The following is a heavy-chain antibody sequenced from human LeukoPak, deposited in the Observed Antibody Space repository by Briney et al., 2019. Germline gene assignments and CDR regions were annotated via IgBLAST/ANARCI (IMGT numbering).Heavy chain of an antibody. D-gene: IGHD6-13*01. CDR1: GFTFSSYS. J-gene: IGHJ6*02. V-gene: IGHV3-21*01. CDR2: ISSSSSYI. CDR3: ARGRGIAAAGTKDAYYYYGMDV. Sequence: PGGPLRLSCAASGFTFSSYSMNWVRQAPGKGLEWVSSISSSSSYIYYADSVKGRFTISRDNAKNSLYLQMNSLRAEDTAVYYCARGRGIAAAGTKDAYYYYGMDVWGQGTTVTVSS.